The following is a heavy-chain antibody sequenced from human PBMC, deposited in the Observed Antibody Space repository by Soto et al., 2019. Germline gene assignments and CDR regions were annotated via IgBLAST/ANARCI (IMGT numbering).Heavy chain of an antibody. CDR1: GGSFSGYY. CDR3: ARLNGLRFLEWLLEPYYYYGMDV. V-gene: IGHV4-34*01. D-gene: IGHD3-3*01. CDR2: INHSGST. Sequence: SETLSLTCAVYGGSFSGYYWSWIRQPPGKGLEWIGEINHSGSTNYNPSLKSRVTISVDMSKNQFSLKLSSVTAADTAVYYCARLNGLRFLEWLLEPYYYYGMDVWGQGTTVTVSS. J-gene: IGHJ6*02.